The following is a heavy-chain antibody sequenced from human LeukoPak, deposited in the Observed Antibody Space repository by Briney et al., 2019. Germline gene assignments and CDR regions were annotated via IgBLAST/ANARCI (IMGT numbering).Heavy chain of an antibody. D-gene: IGHD2-2*01. CDR1: GGSISSYY. V-gene: IGHV4-59*08. CDR3: ARHPLPGVPAAIY. J-gene: IGHJ4*02. CDR2: VSYSGST. Sequence: PSETLSLTCTVSGGSISSYYWSWVRQPPGKGLEWIGYVSYSGSTDYNPSLKSRVIISIDTSKNQFSLRLSSVTAADTAVYYCARHPLPGVPAAIYWGQGTLVTVSS.